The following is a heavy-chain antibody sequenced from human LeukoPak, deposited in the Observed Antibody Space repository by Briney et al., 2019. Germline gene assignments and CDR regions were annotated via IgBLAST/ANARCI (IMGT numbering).Heavy chain of an antibody. CDR1: GFTFSSYW. J-gene: IGHJ4*02. Sequence: GGSLRLSCAASGFTFSSYWMSWVRQAPGKGLEWDSSISGSGGTTYYAGSVKGRFTISRDNSKNTLFLQMNSLRADDTAIYYCAKRDFWGQGTLVTVSS. CDR2: ISGSGGTT. V-gene: IGHV3-23*01. CDR3: AKRDF.